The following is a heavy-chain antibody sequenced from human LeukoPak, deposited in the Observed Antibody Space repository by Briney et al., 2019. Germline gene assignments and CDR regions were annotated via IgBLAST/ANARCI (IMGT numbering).Heavy chain of an antibody. V-gene: IGHV4-59*08. CDR3: ARHSAAATGFVF. Sequence: PSETLSLTCTVSGGSTSNYYWSWIRQPPGKGLEWIGYIFYSGSTNYNPSLKSRLTISIDTSNNQFSLKLSSVTAADTAVYYCARHSAAATGFVFWGQGTLVTVSS. CDR1: GGSTSNYY. D-gene: IGHD2-15*01. CDR2: IFYSGST. J-gene: IGHJ4*02.